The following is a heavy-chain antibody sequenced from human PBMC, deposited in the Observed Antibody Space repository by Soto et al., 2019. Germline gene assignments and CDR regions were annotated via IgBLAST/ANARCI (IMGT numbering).Heavy chain of an antibody. V-gene: IGHV4-31*03. CDR1: GGSISSGGYY. Sequence: SETLSLTCTVSGGSISSGGYYWSWIRQHPGEGLEWIGYIYYSGSTYYNPSLKSRVTISVDTSKNQFSLKLSSVTAADTAVYYCARAEPLRFLGGGWFDPWGQGTLVTVSS. CDR3: ARAEPLRFLGGGWFDP. J-gene: IGHJ5*02. CDR2: IYYSGST. D-gene: IGHD3-3*01.